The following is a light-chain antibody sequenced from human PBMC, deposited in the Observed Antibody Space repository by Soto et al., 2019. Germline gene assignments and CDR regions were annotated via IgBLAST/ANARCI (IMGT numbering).Light chain of an antibody. CDR1: SGHTNYA. CDR3: QTWGTGIQV. V-gene: IGLV4-69*01. Sequence: QLVLTQSPSISASLGASVNLTCTLSSGHTNYAIAWHQQQPKKGPRFLMKLNSDGSHNRGDGIPDRFSGSSSGAERFLTVSSLQSEDEADYYCQTWGTGIQVFGGGTELTVL. J-gene: IGLJ3*02. CDR2: LNSDGSH.